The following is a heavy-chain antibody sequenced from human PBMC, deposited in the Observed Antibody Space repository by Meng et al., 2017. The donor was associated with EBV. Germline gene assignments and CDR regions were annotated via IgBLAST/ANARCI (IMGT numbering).Heavy chain of an antibody. CDR1: GGTFSSYA. CDR3: ARAEIAAAGRLDY. CDR2: IIPIFGTA. J-gene: IGHJ4*02. V-gene: IGHV1-69*06. D-gene: IGHD6-13*01. Sequence: TGAGGKKPWSSGKVPCKASGGTFSSYAISWVRQAPGPGLEWMGGIIPIFGTANYAQKYQGRVTITADKSTSTAYMELSSLRSEDTAVYYCARAEIAAAGRLDYWGQGTLVTVSS.